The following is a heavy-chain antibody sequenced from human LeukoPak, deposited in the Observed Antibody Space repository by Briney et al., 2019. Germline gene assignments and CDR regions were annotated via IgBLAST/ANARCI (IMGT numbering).Heavy chain of an antibody. CDR2: IKQDGSEK. CDR3: ARDNPPDY. Sequence: GGSLRLSCAASGFTFPRHWMSWVRQAPGKGLEWVANIKQDGSEKSYVESVRGRFTISRDNAKNSLYLQLNSLRAEDTALYYCARDNPPDYWGQGTLVTVSS. V-gene: IGHV3-7*03. CDR1: GFTFPRHW. J-gene: IGHJ4*02.